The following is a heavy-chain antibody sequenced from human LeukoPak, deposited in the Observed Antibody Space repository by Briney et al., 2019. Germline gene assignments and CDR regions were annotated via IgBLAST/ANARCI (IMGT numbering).Heavy chain of an antibody. V-gene: IGHV3-64D*06. D-gene: IGHD2-2*01. CDR3: VNMAVVPAAMDGY. CDR2: ISSNGGST. J-gene: IGHJ4*02. CDR1: GFTFSSYA. Sequence: GGSLRLSCSASGFTFSSYAMHWVRQAPGKGLEYVSAISSNGGSTYYADSVKGRFTISRDNSKNTLYLQMSSLRAEDTAVYYCVNMAVVPAAMDGYWGQGTLVTVSP.